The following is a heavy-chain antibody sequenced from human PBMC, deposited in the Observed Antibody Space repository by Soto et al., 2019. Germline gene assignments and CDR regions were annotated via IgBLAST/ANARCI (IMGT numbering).Heavy chain of an antibody. CDR2: ISYDGINK. CDR3: ARDWTSC. J-gene: IGHJ4*02. CDR1: GFTFSTYA. V-gene: IGHV3-30-3*01. Sequence: QVQLVESGGGVVQPGRSLKLSCAASGFTFSTYAMHWLRQAPGKGLEWVAVISYDGINKYYADSVKGRFTISRDNSKNTIYLQMNSLSGEDKAEFYCARDWTSCWGQGTPVIVSS. D-gene: IGHD3-3*01.